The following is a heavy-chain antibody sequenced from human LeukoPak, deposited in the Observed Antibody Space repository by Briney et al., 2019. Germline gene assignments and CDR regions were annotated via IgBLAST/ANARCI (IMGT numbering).Heavy chain of an antibody. CDR1: GGTFSSYA. CDR3: ARGGRRMAGTWGYYMDV. D-gene: IGHD6-19*01. CDR2: IIPILGIA. V-gene: IGHV1-69*04. J-gene: IGHJ6*03. Sequence: SVKVSCKASGGTFSSYAISWVRQAPGQGLEWMGRIIPILGIANYAQKFQGRVTITADKSTSTAYMELRSLRSDDTAVYYCARGGRRMAGTWGYYMDVWGKGTTVTVSS.